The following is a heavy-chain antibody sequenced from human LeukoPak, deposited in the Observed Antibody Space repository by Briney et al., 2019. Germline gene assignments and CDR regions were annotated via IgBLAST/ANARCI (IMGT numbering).Heavy chain of an antibody. D-gene: IGHD3-22*01. CDR1: GGSISSSSYY. J-gene: IGHJ4*02. CDR3: ARGDYDSSGYQGH. Sequence: SETLSLTCTVSGGSISSSSYYWGWIRQPPGKGLEWIGSIYYSGSTYYNPSLKSRVTISVDTSKNQFSLKLSSVTAADTAVYYCARGDYDSSGYQGHWGQGTLVTVSS. CDR2: IYYSGST. V-gene: IGHV4-39*01.